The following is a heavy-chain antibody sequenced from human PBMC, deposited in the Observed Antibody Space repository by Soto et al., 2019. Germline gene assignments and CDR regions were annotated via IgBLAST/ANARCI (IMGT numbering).Heavy chain of an antibody. J-gene: IGHJ6*02. D-gene: IGHD7-27*01. V-gene: IGHV1-18*01. CDR2: ISGYNGDT. CDR3: AKTGQPPYYYDGMDV. CDR1: GYTFTRYG. Sequence: QGQLVQSGAEVKKPGASVKVSCKASGYTFTRYGISWVRQAPGQGREWMGWISGYNGDTNYAQKFQGRVTMTVDTSTTTAFMELTSLTSDDRAVYYCAKTGQPPYYYDGMDVWGQVTTVTVAS.